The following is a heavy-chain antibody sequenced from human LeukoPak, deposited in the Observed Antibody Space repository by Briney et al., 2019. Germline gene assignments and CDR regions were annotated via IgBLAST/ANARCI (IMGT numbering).Heavy chain of an antibody. Sequence: GESLKISCKGSGYSFTSYWIGWARQMPGKGLEWMGIIYPGDSDTRYSPSFQGQVTISADKSISTAYLQWSSLKASDTAMYYCARRYYYYDSSGTNWFDPWGQGTLVTASS. J-gene: IGHJ5*02. D-gene: IGHD3-22*01. CDR2: IYPGDSDT. V-gene: IGHV5-51*01. CDR3: ARRYYYYDSSGTNWFDP. CDR1: GYSFTSYW.